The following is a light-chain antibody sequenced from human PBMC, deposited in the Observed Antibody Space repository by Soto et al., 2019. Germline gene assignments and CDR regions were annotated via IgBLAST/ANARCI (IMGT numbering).Light chain of an antibody. J-gene: IGKJ5*01. CDR3: QQYSSSLIT. CDR1: QSFSSTY. Sequence: ESVWTQSPGTLSLSPGERATLSCRASQSFSSTYLAWYQQKPGQAPRLLVYGASSRATGIPDRFSGSGSGTDFTLTISRLEPEDFAVYYCQQYSSSLITFGQGRLLAIK. CDR2: GAS. V-gene: IGKV3-20*01.